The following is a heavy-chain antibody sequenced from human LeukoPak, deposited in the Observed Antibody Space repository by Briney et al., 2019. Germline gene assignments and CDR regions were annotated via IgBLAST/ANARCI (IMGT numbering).Heavy chain of an antibody. CDR2: IIPIFGTA. V-gene: IGHV1-69*06. CDR3: ARYPFWSSDAFDI. D-gene: IGHD3-3*01. Sequence: GASVKVSCKASGGTFSSYAISWVRQAPGQGLEWMGGIIPIFGTANYAQKFQGRVTITADKSTSTAYMELSSLRSEDTAVYYCARYPFWSSDAFDIWGQGTMVTVSS. CDR1: GGTFSSYA. J-gene: IGHJ3*02.